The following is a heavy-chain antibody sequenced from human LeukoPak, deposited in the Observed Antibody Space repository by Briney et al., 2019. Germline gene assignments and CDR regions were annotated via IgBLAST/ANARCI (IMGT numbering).Heavy chain of an antibody. CDR3: AKDISTRYYGSGFDY. D-gene: IGHD3-10*01. Sequence: GRSLRLSCAASGFTFDDYAMHWVRQAPGKGLEWVSGISWNSGSIGYADSVKGRFTISRDNAKNSLYLQMNSLRAEDTALYYCAKDISTRYYGSGFDYWGQGTLVTGSS. J-gene: IGHJ4*02. CDR2: ISWNSGSI. CDR1: GFTFDDYA. V-gene: IGHV3-9*01.